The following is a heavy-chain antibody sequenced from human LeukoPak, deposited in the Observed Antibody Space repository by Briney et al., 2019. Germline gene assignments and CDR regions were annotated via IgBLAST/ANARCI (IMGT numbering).Heavy chain of an antibody. V-gene: IGHV4-39*01. J-gene: IGHJ5*02. CDR3: ARPVTTYWFDP. D-gene: IGHD4-17*01. CDR1: GGSISSGSYY. Sequence: SETLSLTCTVSGGSISSGSYYWGWIRQPPGKGLEWIGSMDYSGNNYYNPSLKSRVTISVDTSKNQFSVKLTSVNAADTAVYYCARPVTTYWFDPWGQGTLVTVSS. CDR2: MDYSGNN.